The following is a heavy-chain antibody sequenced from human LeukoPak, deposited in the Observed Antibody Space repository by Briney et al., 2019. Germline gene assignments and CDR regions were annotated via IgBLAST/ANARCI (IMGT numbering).Heavy chain of an antibody. CDR3: AKDWAGSSNWYYFDY. V-gene: IGHV3-23*01. J-gene: IGHJ4*02. D-gene: IGHD6-13*01. Sequence: PGGSLRLSCEASGFSFRSYGMSWVRQAPGKGLEWVSGISGSGGSTYYADSVKGRFTISRDYSRNTLYLQMNSLRAEDTAVYYCAKDWAGSSNWYYFDYWGQGTLVTVSS. CDR2: ISGSGGST. CDR1: GFSFRSYG.